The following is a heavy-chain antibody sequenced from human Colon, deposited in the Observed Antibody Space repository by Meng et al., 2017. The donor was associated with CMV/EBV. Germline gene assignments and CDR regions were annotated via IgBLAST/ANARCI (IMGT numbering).Heavy chain of an antibody. CDR1: GFTFSSYA. D-gene: IGHD3-10*01. CDR3: AREGAGYYYGMDV. CDR2: IKQDGSEK. Sequence: GGSLRLSCAASGFTFSSYAMSWVRQAPGKGLEWVANIKQDGSEKYYVDSVKGRFTISRDNAKNSLYLQMNSLRAEDTAVYYCAREGAGYYYGMDVWGQGTTVTVSS. J-gene: IGHJ6*02. V-gene: IGHV3-7*01.